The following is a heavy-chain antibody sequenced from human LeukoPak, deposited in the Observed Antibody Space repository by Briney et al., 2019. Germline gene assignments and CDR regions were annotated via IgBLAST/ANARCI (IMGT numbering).Heavy chain of an antibody. CDR2: IYYSGST. CDR1: GGSISSGGYY. V-gene: IGHV4-31*03. J-gene: IGHJ4*02. Sequence: SETLSLTCTVSGGSISSGGYYWSWIRQHPGKGLEWIGYIYYSGSTYYNPSLKSRVTISVDTSKNQFSLKLSSVTAADTAVYYCARERYSYSRRKSEKSCFDYWGQGTLVTVSS. CDR3: ARERYSYSRRKSEKSCFDY. D-gene: IGHD5-18*01.